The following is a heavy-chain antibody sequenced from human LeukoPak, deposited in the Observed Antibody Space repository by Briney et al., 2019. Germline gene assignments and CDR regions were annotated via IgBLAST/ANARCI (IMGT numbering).Heavy chain of an antibody. J-gene: IGHJ4*02. CDR3: AKDAPDRSSSGKFDY. CDR1: GFTFSTCA. D-gene: IGHD6-6*01. CDR2: ISASGGRT. Sequence: GGSLRLSCAASGFTFSTCAMSWVRQAPGKGLEWVSGISASGGRTYYADSVKGRFSISRDNSKNTLYLQMNSLRSEDTALYYCAKDAPDRSSSGKFDYWGQGTLVTVSS. V-gene: IGHV3-23*01.